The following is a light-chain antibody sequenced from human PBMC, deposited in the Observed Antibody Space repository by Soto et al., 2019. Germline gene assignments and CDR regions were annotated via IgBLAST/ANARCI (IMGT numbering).Light chain of an antibody. Sequence: DIVMTQSPDSLAVSLGERATINCKSSQTLLYSSNNKNHLAWYQQRPGQPPRLLIYWASTRESGVPDRFSGSGSGTDFTLTISSLQAEDVAVYYCQQYYSLPITFGQGTRLE. V-gene: IGKV4-1*01. CDR3: QQYYSLPIT. CDR2: WAS. CDR1: QTLLYSSNNKNH. J-gene: IGKJ5*01.